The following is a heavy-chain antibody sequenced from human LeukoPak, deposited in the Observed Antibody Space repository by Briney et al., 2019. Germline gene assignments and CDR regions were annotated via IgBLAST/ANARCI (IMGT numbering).Heavy chain of an antibody. J-gene: IGHJ4*02. CDR3: AREGVYGIIDY. V-gene: IGHV4-59*01. CDR1: GGSISSYY. D-gene: IGHD1-1*01. Sequence: SETLSLTCTVSGGSISSYYWSWIRQPPGKGLEWIGYIYFSGSTNYNPSLKSRDTISVDTSKSQFSLKLSSVTAADTAVYYCAREGVYGIIDYWGQGTLVTVSS. CDR2: IYFSGST.